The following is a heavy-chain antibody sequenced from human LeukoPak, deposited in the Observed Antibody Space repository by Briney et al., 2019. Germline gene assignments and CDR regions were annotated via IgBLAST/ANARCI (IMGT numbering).Heavy chain of an antibody. V-gene: IGHV3-7*01. D-gene: IGHD3-3*01. CDR1: GFTFSSYW. CDR3: ARGGWDDFWRGGGYYFDY. Sequence: PGGSLRLSCAASGFTFSSYWMSWVRQAPGKGLEWVANIKQDGSEKYYVDSVKGRFTISRDNAKNSLYLQMNSLRAEDTAVYYCARGGWDDFWRGGGYYFDYWGQGTLVTVSS. J-gene: IGHJ4*02. CDR2: IKQDGSEK.